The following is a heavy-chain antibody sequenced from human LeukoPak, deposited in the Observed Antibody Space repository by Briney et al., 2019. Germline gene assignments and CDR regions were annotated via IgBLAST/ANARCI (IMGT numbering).Heavy chain of an antibody. V-gene: IGHV1-18*01. Sequence: ASVKVSCKASGYTFTSYGISWVRQAPGQGLEWMGWISAYNGNTNYAQKLQGRVTTTTDTSTSTAYMELRSLRFDDTAVYYCARGGLLGYDSSGYSDYWGQGTLVTVSS. J-gene: IGHJ4*02. CDR3: ARGGLLGYDSSGYSDY. CDR2: ISAYNGNT. CDR1: GYTFTSYG. D-gene: IGHD3-22*01.